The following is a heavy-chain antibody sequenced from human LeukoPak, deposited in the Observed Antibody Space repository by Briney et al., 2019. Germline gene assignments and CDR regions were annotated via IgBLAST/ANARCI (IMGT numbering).Heavy chain of an antibody. V-gene: IGHV3-9*01. Sequence: GGSLRLSCAASGFTFDDYAMHWVRQGPGKGLEWVSSISWDSVGIDYGDSVKGRFTISRDNAKNSLYLQMNSLRAEDTALYYCASGPGMATRKPYFDYWGQGTLVTVSS. CDR1: GFTFDDYA. CDR3: ASGPGMATRKPYFDY. CDR2: ISWDSVGI. D-gene: IGHD5-24*01. J-gene: IGHJ4*02.